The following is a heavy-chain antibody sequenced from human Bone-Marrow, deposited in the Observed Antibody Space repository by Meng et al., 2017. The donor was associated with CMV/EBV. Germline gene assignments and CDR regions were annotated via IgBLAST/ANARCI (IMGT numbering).Heavy chain of an antibody. CDR3: AREKLSTSLFDY. J-gene: IGHJ4*02. CDR1: GFSFSDYA. Sequence: CAASGFSFSDYAMHWVRQAPGKGLEWVAVTTNNERNIKYADSVKGRFTISGDTSTNTLYLQMNTLRPEDTALYYCAREKLSTSLFDYWGQGALVTVSS. D-gene: IGHD3-16*01. V-gene: IGHV3-30*03. CDR2: TTNNERNI.